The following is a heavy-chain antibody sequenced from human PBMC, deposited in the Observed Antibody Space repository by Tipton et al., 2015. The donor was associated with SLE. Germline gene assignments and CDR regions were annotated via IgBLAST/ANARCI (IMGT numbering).Heavy chain of an antibody. V-gene: IGHV3-23*01. Sequence: GSLRLSCAASGFTFSSYAMSWVRQAPGKGLEWVSAISGSGGSTYYADSVKGRFTISRDNSKNTLYLQMNSLRAEDTAVYYCAKDYTHIVVVIAIGYAFDIWGQGTMVTVSS. CDR3: AKDYTHIVVVIAIGYAFDI. CDR2: ISGSGGST. J-gene: IGHJ3*02. D-gene: IGHD2-21*01. CDR1: GFTFSSYA.